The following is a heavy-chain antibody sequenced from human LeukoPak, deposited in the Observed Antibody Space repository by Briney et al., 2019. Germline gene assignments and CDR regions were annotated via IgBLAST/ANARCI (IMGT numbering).Heavy chain of an antibody. CDR1: GDSISSGDYY. Sequence: SETLSLTCTVSGDSISSGDYYWSWIRQPAGKGLEWIGEINHSGSTNYNPSLKSRVTISVDKSKNQFSLKLSSVTAADTAVYYCAREPTYYDFWSGHYYYYYYMDVWGKGTTVTVSS. D-gene: IGHD3-3*01. CDR2: INHSGST. CDR3: AREPTYYDFWSGHYYYYYYMDV. J-gene: IGHJ6*03. V-gene: IGHV4-61*10.